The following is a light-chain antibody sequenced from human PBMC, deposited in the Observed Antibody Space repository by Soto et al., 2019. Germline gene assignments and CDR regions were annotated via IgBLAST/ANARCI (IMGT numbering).Light chain of an antibody. Sequence: DIQMTQSPSTLSASVGDRVTITCRASQSINIWLAWYQQKPGRAPKLLIYKASTLESGVPSRFSGSGSGTEFTLTISSLQPDDFATYYCQQYHVYWTFGEGTKV. CDR2: KAS. CDR1: QSINIW. J-gene: IGKJ1*01. CDR3: QQYHVYWT. V-gene: IGKV1-5*03.